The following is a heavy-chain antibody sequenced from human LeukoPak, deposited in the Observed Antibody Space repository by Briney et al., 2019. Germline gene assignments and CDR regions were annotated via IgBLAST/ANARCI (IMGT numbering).Heavy chain of an antibody. CDR1: GFTFSSYS. J-gene: IGHJ4*02. Sequence: GGSLRLSCAASGFTFSSYSMNWVRQAPGKGLEWVSYISSSSSTIYYADSVKGRFTISRDNAKNSLYLQMNSLRDEDTAVYYCAKVRRDDILTGYYLYYFDYWGQGTLVTVSS. CDR2: ISSSSSTI. D-gene: IGHD3-9*01. CDR3: AKVRRDDILTGYYLYYFDY. V-gene: IGHV3-48*02.